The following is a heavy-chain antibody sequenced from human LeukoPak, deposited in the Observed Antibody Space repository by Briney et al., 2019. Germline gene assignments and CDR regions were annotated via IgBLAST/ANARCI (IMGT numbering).Heavy chain of an antibody. CDR1: RYTFTGYY. Sequence: ASVKVSYKTSRYTFTGYYIHWVRQAPGQGLEWLGWIDPSSGDTKYAQKFQGRVTITTDTSIRTAYMQLSRLRSGDTAVYYCARGIVIIPAAVPPYFDFWGQGSLITVSS. J-gene: IGHJ4*02. CDR3: ARGIVIIPAAVPPYFDF. V-gene: IGHV1-2*02. CDR2: IDPSSGDT. D-gene: IGHD2-2*01.